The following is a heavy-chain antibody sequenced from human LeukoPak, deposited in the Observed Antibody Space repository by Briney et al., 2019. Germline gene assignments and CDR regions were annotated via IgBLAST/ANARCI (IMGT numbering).Heavy chain of an antibody. J-gene: IGHJ5*02. Sequence: GGSLRPSCSASGFTFSRYAMYWVRQAPGKGLEYVSAVSGNGGSTYYADSVKGRFTISRDNSKNTLYLQMSSLRAEDTAVYYCVKAVYYGSGSYPLFDPWGQGTLVTVSS. D-gene: IGHD3-10*01. CDR2: VSGNGGST. CDR1: GFTFSRYA. V-gene: IGHV3-64D*06. CDR3: VKAVYYGSGSYPLFDP.